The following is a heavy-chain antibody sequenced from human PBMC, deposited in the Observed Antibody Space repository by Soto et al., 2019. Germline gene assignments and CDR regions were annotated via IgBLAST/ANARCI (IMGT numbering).Heavy chain of an antibody. Sequence: EVQLVESGGGLVQPGGSLKLSCAVSGFTFSGSAMHWVRQASGKGLEWVGRIRSKSNSYATAYAASVKGRFTISRDDSKNTADLQMKSLKTEDTAVYYCTRGYGDYVRDYWGQGTLVTVSS. CDR1: GFTFSGSA. D-gene: IGHD4-17*01. J-gene: IGHJ4*02. V-gene: IGHV3-73*01. CDR3: TRGYGDYVRDY. CDR2: IRSKSNSYAT.